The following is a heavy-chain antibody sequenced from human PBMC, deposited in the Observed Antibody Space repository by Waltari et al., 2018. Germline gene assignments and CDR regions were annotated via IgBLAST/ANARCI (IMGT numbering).Heavy chain of an antibody. Sequence: QLQLQESGPGLVTPSETLSLTCTVSGGSISSSSYYWGWIRQPPGKGLEWIGSIYYSGSTYYNPSLKSRVTISVDTSKNQFSLKLSSVTAADTAVYYCARDGRELLDYWGQGTLVTVSS. CDR3: ARDGRELLDY. V-gene: IGHV4-39*07. D-gene: IGHD1-26*01. CDR1: GGSISSSSYY. CDR2: IYYSGST. J-gene: IGHJ4*02.